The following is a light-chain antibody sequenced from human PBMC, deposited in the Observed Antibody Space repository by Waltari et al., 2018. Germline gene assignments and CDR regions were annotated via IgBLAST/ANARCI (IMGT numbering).Light chain of an antibody. V-gene: IGLV2-14*03. Sequence: QSALTQPASVSGSPGQSISISCTGISSDVGGFNFVSWYQQHPGKAPKLMIYDVFNRPSGVSTRFSGSTSDNAASLAISGLQAEDEAVYYCSSYTASPPHVVFGGGTK. CDR2: DVF. CDR3: SSYTASPPHVV. CDR1: SSDVGGFNF. J-gene: IGLJ2*01.